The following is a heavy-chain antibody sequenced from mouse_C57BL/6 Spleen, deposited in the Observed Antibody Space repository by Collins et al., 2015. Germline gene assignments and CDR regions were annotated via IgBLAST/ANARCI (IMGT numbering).Heavy chain of an antibody. J-gene: IGHJ4*01. V-gene: IGHV1-52*01. CDR3: ALRRPHYYAMDY. Sequence: YNQKFKDKATLTVDKSSSTAYMQLSSLTSEDSAVYYCALRRPHYYAMDYWGQGTSVTVSS. D-gene: IGHD2-12*01.